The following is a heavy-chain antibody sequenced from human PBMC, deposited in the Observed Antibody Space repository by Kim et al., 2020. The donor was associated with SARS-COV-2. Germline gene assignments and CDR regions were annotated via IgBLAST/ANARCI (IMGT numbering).Heavy chain of an antibody. CDR2: GGST. CDR3: ARGGENFDY. D-gene: IGHD1-26*01. V-gene: IGHV3-53*01. J-gene: IGHJ4*02. Sequence: GGSTFYADSGKGRFTISRDNSKNTLYLQMNSLRAEDTAVYYCARGGENFDYWGQGTLVTVSS.